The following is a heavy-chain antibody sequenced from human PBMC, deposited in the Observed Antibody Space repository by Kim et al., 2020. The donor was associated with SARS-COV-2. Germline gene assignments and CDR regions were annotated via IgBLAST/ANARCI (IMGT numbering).Heavy chain of an antibody. CDR1: GYSFTNYW. V-gene: IGHV5-51*01. D-gene: IGHD3-22*01. CDR2: IYPGDSDT. Sequence: GESLKISCKGSGYSFTNYWIGWVRQMPGKGLEWMGIIYPGDSDTRYSPSFQGQVTISPDKSISTAYLQGSSLKASDTAMYYCARLSTPYYYDTSGRAAVDIWGQGTMVTVSS. J-gene: IGHJ3*02. CDR3: ARLSTPYYYDTSGRAAVDI.